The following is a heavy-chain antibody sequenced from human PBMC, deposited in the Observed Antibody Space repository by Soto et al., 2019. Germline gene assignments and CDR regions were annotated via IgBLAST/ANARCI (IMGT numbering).Heavy chain of an antibody. CDR3: ARDLYSSGWYGLGY. D-gene: IGHD6-19*01. CDR1: GGSISSYY. Sequence: QVQLQESGPGLVKPSETLSLTCTVSGGSISSYYWSWIRQPPGKGLEWIGYIYYSGSTNYNPSLKSRVTISVDTSKNQFSLKLSSVAAADTAVYYCARDLYSSGWYGLGYWGQGTLVTVSS. V-gene: IGHV4-59*01. CDR2: IYYSGST. J-gene: IGHJ4*02.